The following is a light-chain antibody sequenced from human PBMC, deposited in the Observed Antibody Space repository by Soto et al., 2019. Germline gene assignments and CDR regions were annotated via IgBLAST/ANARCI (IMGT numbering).Light chain of an antibody. J-gene: IGLJ1*01. V-gene: IGLV2-14*01. Sequence: QSALTQPRSVSGSPGQSVTISCSGTNSDVGGFDYVSWYQHHPGKAPKLIIYEVRNRPSGVPNRFSGAKSGNTASLTISGLQAEDEADYYCSSYRTGSAFYVFGSGTKLTVL. CDR3: SSYRTGSAFYV. CDR2: EVR. CDR1: NSDVGGFDY.